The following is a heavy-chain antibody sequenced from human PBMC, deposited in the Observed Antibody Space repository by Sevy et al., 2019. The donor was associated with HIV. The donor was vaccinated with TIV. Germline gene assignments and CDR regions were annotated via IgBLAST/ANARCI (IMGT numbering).Heavy chain of an antibody. CDR1: GGSFSGYY. Sequence: SETLSLTCAVYGGSFSGYYWSWIRQPPGKGLEWIGEINHSGGTNYNPNLKSRVTISADTSKNQCSLKLNSVTAADTAVYYCARHCTGSSCSHAFDIWGQGTMVTVSS. V-gene: IGHV4-34*01. CDR3: ARHCTGSSCSHAFDI. CDR2: INHSGGT. J-gene: IGHJ3*02. D-gene: IGHD2-15*01.